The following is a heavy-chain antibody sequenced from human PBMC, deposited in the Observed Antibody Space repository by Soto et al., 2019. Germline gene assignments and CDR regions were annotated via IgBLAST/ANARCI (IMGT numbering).Heavy chain of an antibody. D-gene: IGHD2-8*01. CDR3: ARAGYCTKGVCGGFDY. V-gene: IGHV1-46*03. CDR1: GYTFTSYY. Sequence: QVQLVQSGAEVKKPGASVKVSCKASGYTFTSYYMHWVRQAPGQGLEWMGIINPSGGSTSYAQKFQGRVTMTRDTSTSTVYMELSSLRSEDTAVYYCARAGYCTKGVCGGFDYWGQGTLVTVSS. J-gene: IGHJ4*02. CDR2: INPSGGST.